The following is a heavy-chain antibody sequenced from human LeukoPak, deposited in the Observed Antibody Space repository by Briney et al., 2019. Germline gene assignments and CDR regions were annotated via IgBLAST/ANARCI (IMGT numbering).Heavy chain of an antibody. J-gene: IGHJ4*02. Sequence: GGSLRLSCAASGFTFSDYYMSWIRQAPGKGLEWVSYISSSGSTIYYADSVKGRFTISRDNAKNSLYLQMDSLRAEDTAVHYCARDPARSVSNYYDSSGYPHYFDYWGQGTLVTVSS. V-gene: IGHV3-11*01. CDR1: GFTFSDYY. D-gene: IGHD3-22*01. CDR3: ARDPARSVSNYYDSSGYPHYFDY. CDR2: ISSSGSTI.